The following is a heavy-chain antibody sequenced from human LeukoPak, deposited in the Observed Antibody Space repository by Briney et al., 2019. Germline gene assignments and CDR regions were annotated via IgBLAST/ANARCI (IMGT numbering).Heavy chain of an antibody. V-gene: IGHV3-74*01. D-gene: IGHD6-13*01. CDR2: INSDGSST. CDR3: ARDREIAAGNFFDP. J-gene: IGHJ5*02. Sequence: PGGSLRLSCATSGFTFSSNWMHWVRQTPGKGLVWVSRINSDGSSTSYADSVKGRFTISRDNAKDTLYLQMNNLRAEDTAVYSCARDREIAAGNFFDPWGQGTLVTVSS. CDR1: GFTFSSNW.